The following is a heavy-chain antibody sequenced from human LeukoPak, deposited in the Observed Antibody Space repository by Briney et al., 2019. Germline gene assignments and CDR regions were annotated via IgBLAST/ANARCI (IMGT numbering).Heavy chain of an antibody. CDR2: ISYDGSNK. CDR1: GFTFSSYG. J-gene: IGHJ4*02. CDR3: AKAMDFDY. D-gene: IGHD2-8*01. Sequence: PRGSLRLSCAASGFTFSSYGMHWVRQAPGKGLEWVAVISYDGSNKYYADSVKGRFTISRDNSKNTLYLQMNSLRAEDTAVYYCAKAMDFDYWGQGTLVTVSS. V-gene: IGHV3-30*18.